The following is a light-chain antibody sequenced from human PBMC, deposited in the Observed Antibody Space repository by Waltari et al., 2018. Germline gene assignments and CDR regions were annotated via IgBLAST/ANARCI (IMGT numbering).Light chain of an antibody. J-gene: IGKJ2*01. Sequence: DIVMTQSPDSLAVSLGERATINCKSSHSVLETSANKNYLAWYQQRPGQSPKMRFYWASVREAGGPERLSASGSGTDFTLTINSLQAEDVAVYFCQQYFSGHTFGQGTKLEIK. V-gene: IGKV4-1*01. CDR3: QQYFSGHT. CDR2: WAS. CDR1: HSVLETSANKNY.